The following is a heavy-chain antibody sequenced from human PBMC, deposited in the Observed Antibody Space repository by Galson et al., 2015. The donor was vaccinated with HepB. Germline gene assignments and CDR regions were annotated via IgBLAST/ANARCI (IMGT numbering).Heavy chain of an antibody. Sequence: SLRLSCAASGFTFSSSAMSRVRQAPGKGLEWVSAITDSGGTTYYADSVKGRFTISRDNSKNTLYLQMNSLKAEDTAVYYCAKSDAFDIWGQGTMVTVSS. V-gene: IGHV3-23*01. CDR3: AKSDAFDI. J-gene: IGHJ3*02. CDR1: GFTFSSSA. CDR2: ITDSGGTT.